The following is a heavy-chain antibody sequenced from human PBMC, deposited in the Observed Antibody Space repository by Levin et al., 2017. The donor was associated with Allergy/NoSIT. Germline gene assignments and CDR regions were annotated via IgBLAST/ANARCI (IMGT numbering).Heavy chain of an antibody. V-gene: IGHV4-39*01. CDR2: IYYTGNT. J-gene: IGHJ5*02. CDR1: GGSLSSNDYY. D-gene: IGHD2-2*02. CDR3: ARQLCDYCTSIRRYRENWFDP. Sequence: PSETLSLTCTVSGGSLSSNDYYWGWVRQPPGKGLEWIGSIYYTGNTYYNPSLKRRVTISVDASKNQFSLKLTSVTAADTAVYYCARQLCDYCTSIRRYRENWFDPWGQGTLVTVSS.